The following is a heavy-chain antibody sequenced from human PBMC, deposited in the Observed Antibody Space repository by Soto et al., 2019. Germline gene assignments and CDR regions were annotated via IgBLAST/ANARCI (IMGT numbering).Heavy chain of an antibody. V-gene: IGHV3-21*01. CDR3: ASRQNRNSSSWYTDAVDI. Sequence: GGSLRLSCAASGFTFSSYSMNWVRQAPGKGLEWVSSISSSSSYIYYADSVKGRFTISRDNAKNALYLQMNSLRAEDAAVYYCASRQNRNSSSWYTDAVDIWGQGTMVTVSS. CDR2: ISSSSSYI. CDR1: GFTFSSYS. D-gene: IGHD6-13*01. J-gene: IGHJ3*02.